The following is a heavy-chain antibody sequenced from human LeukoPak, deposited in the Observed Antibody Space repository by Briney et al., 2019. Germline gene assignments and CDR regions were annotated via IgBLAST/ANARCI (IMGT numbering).Heavy chain of an antibody. CDR2: INPNSGGT. J-gene: IGHJ4*02. D-gene: IGHD3-22*01. Sequence: KVSCKASGYTFTGYYMHWVRQAPGQGLEWMGRINPNSGGTNYAQKFQGRVTMTRDTSISTAYMELSRLRSDDTAVYYCARIRNYYDSSGYPFDYWGQGTLVTVSS. CDR3: ARIRNYYDSSGYPFDY. V-gene: IGHV1-2*06. CDR1: GYTFTGYY.